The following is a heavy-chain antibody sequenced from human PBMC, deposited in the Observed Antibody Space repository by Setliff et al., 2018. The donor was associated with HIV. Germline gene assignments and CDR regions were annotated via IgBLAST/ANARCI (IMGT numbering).Heavy chain of an antibody. Sequence: KASETLSLTCTVSGGSASNSRYYWAWIRQPPGKGLEYIGSIHYNEKTYYNPSLKSRVTISIDTSKNQFSLNLTSVTAADTAVYYCASRVYYYDSNNFLREEGFDPWGQGTLVTSPQ. D-gene: IGHD3-22*01. J-gene: IGHJ5*02. CDR1: GGSASNSRYY. V-gene: IGHV4-39*01. CDR2: IHYNEKT. CDR3: ASRVYYYDSNNFLREEGFDP.